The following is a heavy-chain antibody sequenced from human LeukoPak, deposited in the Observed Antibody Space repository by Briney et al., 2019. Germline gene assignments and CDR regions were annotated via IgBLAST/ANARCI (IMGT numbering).Heavy chain of an antibody. CDR2: MSPNSGDT. V-gene: IGHV1-8*01. J-gene: IGHJ4*02. CDR1: GYTFTTHD. Sequence: ASVRVSCKASGYTFTTHDINWVRQAPGQGLEWLGWMSPNSGDTGYAQKFQGRVTMTSDSSISTAYMELSSLRSEDTAIYYCVRTPPNWGFNYWGQGTLVTVSS. D-gene: IGHD7-27*01. CDR3: VRTPPNWGFNY.